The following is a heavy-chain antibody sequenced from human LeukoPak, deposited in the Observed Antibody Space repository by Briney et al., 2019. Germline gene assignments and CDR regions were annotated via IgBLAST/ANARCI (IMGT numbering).Heavy chain of an antibody. CDR1: GFTFGDYA. CDR2: IRSKAYGGTT. D-gene: IGHD6-13*01. CDR3: TRESLESYSSSSYYYYYYYMDV. Sequence: GGSLRLSCTASGFTFGDYAMSWFRQAPGKGLEWVGFIRSKAYGGTTEYAASVKGRFTISRDDSKSIAYLQMNSLKTEDTAVYYCTRESLESYSSSSYYYYYYYMDVWGKGTTVTVSS. J-gene: IGHJ6*03. V-gene: IGHV3-49*03.